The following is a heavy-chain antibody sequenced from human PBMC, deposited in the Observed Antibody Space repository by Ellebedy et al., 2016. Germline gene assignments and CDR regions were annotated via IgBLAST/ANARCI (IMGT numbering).Heavy chain of an antibody. CDR3: ARADDWGWGGSAFDI. J-gene: IGHJ3*02. Sequence: ASVKVSCXASGYTFTSYDINWVRQATGQGLEWMGWMNPDNGNTNYAQKLQGRVTMTTDTSTSTAYMELRSLRSDDTAVYYCARADDWGWGGSAFDIWGQGTMVTVSS. CDR1: GYTFTSYD. CDR2: MNPDNGNT. V-gene: IGHV1-18*01. D-gene: IGHD7-27*01.